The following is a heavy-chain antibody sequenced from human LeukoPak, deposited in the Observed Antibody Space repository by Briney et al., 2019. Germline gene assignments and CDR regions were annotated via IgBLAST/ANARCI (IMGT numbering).Heavy chain of an antibody. CDR1: GFTFSDYY. Sequence: GGSLRLSCAASGFTFSDYYMRWIRQAPGKGPEWVSYISSSGSTIYYADSVKGRFTISMDNAKNSLYLQMNSLRAEDTAVYYCARRAVAATYYYYYYGMDVWGQGTTVTVSS. D-gene: IGHD2-15*01. V-gene: IGHV3-11*01. CDR3: ARRAVAATYYYYYYGMDV. CDR2: ISSSGSTI. J-gene: IGHJ6*02.